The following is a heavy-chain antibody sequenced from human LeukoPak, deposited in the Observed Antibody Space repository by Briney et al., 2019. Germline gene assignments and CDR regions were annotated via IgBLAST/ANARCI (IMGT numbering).Heavy chain of an antibody. Sequence: GGSLRLSCAASGFTFSDYYMTWIRQAPGKGLDWVSYISDSSSYTNYADSVQGRFTISRDNAKNSLYLQMNSLRAEDTAVYYCTGGHYGLDVWGQGTTVTVSS. J-gene: IGHJ6*02. CDR2: ISDSSSYT. V-gene: IGHV3-11*06. CDR1: GFTFSDYY. CDR3: TGGHYGLDV.